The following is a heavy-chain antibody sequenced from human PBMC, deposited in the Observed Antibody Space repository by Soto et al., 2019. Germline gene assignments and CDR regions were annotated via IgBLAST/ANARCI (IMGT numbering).Heavy chain of an antibody. CDR3: AKVQGYQLLFEYFQH. D-gene: IGHD2-2*01. Sequence: PGGSLRLSCAASGFTFSSYGMHWVRQAPGKGLEWVAVISYDGSNKYYADSVKGRFTISRDNSKNTLYLQMNSLRAEDTAVYYCAKVQGYQLLFEYFQHWGQGTLVTVSS. CDR1: GFTFSSYG. V-gene: IGHV3-30*18. CDR2: ISYDGSNK. J-gene: IGHJ1*01.